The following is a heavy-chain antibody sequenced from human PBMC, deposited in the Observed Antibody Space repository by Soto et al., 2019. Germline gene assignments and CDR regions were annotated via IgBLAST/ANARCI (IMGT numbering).Heavy chain of an antibody. J-gene: IGHJ6*02. Sequence: SGPTLVNPTQTLTLTCTFSGFSLNSNGMCVNWIRQPPGKALEWLALIDWDDDKYYSTSLKTRLTISRDTSKNQVVLTMTNMDPADTATYYCARTSALPLGYPHGMDVWGQGTTVTVS. V-gene: IGHV2-70*13. D-gene: IGHD7-27*01. CDR3: ARTSALPLGYPHGMDV. CDR2: IDWDDDK. CDR1: GFSLNSNGMC.